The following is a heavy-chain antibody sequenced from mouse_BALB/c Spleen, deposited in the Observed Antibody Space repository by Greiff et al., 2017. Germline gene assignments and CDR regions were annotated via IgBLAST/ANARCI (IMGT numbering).Heavy chain of an antibody. CDR1: GFTFSSYG. V-gene: IGHV5-6*01. CDR3: ARHYYGSSYGDAMDY. CDR2: ISSGGSYT. D-gene: IGHD1-1*01. J-gene: IGHJ4*01. Sequence: EVHLVESGGDLVKPGGSLKLSCAASGFTFSSYGMSWVRQTPDKRLEWVATISSGGSYTYYPDSVKGRFTISRDNAKNTLYLQMSSLKSEDTAMYYCARHYYGSSYGDAMDYWGQGTSVTVSS.